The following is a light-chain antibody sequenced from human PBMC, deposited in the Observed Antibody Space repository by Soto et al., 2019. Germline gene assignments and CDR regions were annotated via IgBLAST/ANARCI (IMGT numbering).Light chain of an antibody. CDR1: QIISTW. V-gene: IGKV1-5*03. Sequence: DIQMTQSPSTLSASVGDRVTITCRASQIISTWLAWYQQKPEKAPKLLIYKASSLEGGVPSRFSGSGSGTEFNITISSLQPDDFATYYCQQYNTYPLTFGGGTTVDIK. CDR3: QQYNTYPLT. CDR2: KAS. J-gene: IGKJ4*01.